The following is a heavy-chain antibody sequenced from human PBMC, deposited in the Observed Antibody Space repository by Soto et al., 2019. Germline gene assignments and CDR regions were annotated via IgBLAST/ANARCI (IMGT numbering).Heavy chain of an antibody. CDR1: GFTFSSYG. Sequence: LRLSCAASGFTFSSYGMHWVRQAPGKGLEWVAVISYDGSNKYYADSVKGRFTISRDNSKNTLYLQMNSLRAEDTAVYYCAKDQWELLTYFGYWGQGTLVTVSS. D-gene: IGHD1-26*01. J-gene: IGHJ4*02. CDR2: ISYDGSNK. CDR3: AKDQWELLTYFGY. V-gene: IGHV3-30*18.